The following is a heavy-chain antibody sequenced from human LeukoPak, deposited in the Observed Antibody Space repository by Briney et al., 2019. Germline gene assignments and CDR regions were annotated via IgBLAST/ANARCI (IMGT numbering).Heavy chain of an antibody. CDR2: IIPISGTT. V-gene: IGHV1-69*13. D-gene: IGHD2-2*01. Sequence: SVKVSCKASGGTFSSYAISWVRQAPGQGLEWMGGIIPISGTTNYAQKFQGRVTITADESTSTAYMELSSLRSEDTAMYYCATYCSSANCYIWGYYFDYWGQGTLVTVSS. CDR3: ATYCSSANCYIWGYYFDY. CDR1: GGTFSSYA. J-gene: IGHJ4*02.